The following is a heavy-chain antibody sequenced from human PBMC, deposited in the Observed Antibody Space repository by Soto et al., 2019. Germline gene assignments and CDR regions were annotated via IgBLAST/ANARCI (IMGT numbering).Heavy chain of an antibody. CDR3: ARDGDVNTGFGKDY. CDR2: IWHDGGNK. D-gene: IGHD3-16*01. J-gene: IGHJ4*02. Sequence: LRLSCAASGFTFSSYGMHWVRQAPGKGLEWVAFIWHDGGNKFYAESVKGRFTISRDNSKNTLYLQMTSLSAEDTVMYYCARDGDVNTGFGKDYWGQGTLVTVSS. CDR1: GFTFSSYG. V-gene: IGHV3-33*01.